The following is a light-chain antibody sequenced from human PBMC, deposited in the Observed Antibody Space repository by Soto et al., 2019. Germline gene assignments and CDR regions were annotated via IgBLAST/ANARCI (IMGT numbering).Light chain of an antibody. CDR2: EVS. V-gene: IGLV2-8*01. J-gene: IGLJ1*01. Sequence: QCVLTQPPSASGTPGQSVTIYCTGTSSDVGGYNYVSWYQQHPGKAPKLMIYEVSERPSGVPDRFSGSKSSNTASLTVSGLQAEDEADYDCSSYAGSNNFVFGTGTKVTAL. CDR3: SSYAGSNNFV. CDR1: SSDVGGYNY.